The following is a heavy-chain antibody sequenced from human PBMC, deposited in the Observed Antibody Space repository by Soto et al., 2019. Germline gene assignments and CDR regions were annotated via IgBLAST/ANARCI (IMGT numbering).Heavy chain of an antibody. CDR3: ARDRGVRGVITLYGMDV. Sequence: QVQLVQSGAEVRKPGASVTVSCKASGYTFTSYAMHWVRQAPGQSLEWMGWINAGNGNTKYSQKSQDRVTIPRDASASTAYMELSSLGSEDSAVYYCARDRGVRGVITLYGMDVWGQGTTVTVSS. J-gene: IGHJ6*02. V-gene: IGHV1-3*01. D-gene: IGHD3-10*01. CDR2: INAGNGNT. CDR1: GYTFTSYA.